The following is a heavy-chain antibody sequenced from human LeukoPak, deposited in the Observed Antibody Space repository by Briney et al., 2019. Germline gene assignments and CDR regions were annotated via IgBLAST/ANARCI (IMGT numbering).Heavy chain of an antibody. V-gene: IGHV4-39*01. CDR1: GDSVSRSDSY. CDR3: ARRRYYDGSGYLE. D-gene: IGHD3-22*01. J-gene: IGHJ1*01. CDR2: IYYSGRT. Sequence: SETLSLTCSVSGDSVSRSDSYWDWIRQPPGKGLEWIGTIYYSGRTYYSPSLKSRVTMSVDPSNNQFSLNLRSVTAADTSVYYCARRRYYDGSGYLEWGQGTLLSVSS.